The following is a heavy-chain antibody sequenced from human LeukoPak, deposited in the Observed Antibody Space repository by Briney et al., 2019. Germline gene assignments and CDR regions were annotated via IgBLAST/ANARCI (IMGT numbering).Heavy chain of an antibody. V-gene: IGHV1-18*01. CDR2: ISAYHGNT. Sequence: ASVKVSCKASGYTFTSYGISWVRQAPGQGLEWMGWISAYHGNTNYAQKLQGRGTLTTDTATSTAYMELRSMRSDDTAVYYCARDIALLFDYWGQGTLVTVSA. CDR1: GYTFTSYG. CDR3: ARDIALLFDY. J-gene: IGHJ4*02.